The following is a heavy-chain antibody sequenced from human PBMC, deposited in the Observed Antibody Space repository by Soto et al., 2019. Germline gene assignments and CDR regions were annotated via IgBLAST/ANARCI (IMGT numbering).Heavy chain of an antibody. CDR1: GFTFSAFG. J-gene: IGHJ4*02. CDR2: ISSSSSTI. CDR3: ARGTTFYYGSGHFFDY. Sequence: GGSLRLSCAASGFTFSAFGMSWVRQAPGKGLEWVSYISSSSSTIYYADSVKGRFTISRDTAKNSLYLQMNSLRAEDTAVYYCARGTTFYYGSGHFFDYWGQGTLVTVSS. D-gene: IGHD3-10*01. V-gene: IGHV3-48*01.